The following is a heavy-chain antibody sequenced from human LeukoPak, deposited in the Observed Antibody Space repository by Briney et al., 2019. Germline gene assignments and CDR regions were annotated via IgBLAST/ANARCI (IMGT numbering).Heavy chain of an antibody. CDR3: ARSGYTISAYHSDF. Sequence: PSETLSLTCDVSGVSIQSYWWSWVRKPAGKGLEWIGRIYTTGRTNYSPSFQSRVTMSIDVSSNQFSLTLRSVTAADTAVYYCARSGYTISAYHSDFWGKGAPVTVSS. J-gene: IGHJ4*02. V-gene: IGHV4-4*07. CDR2: IYTTGRT. CDR1: GVSIQSYW. D-gene: IGHD5-18*01.